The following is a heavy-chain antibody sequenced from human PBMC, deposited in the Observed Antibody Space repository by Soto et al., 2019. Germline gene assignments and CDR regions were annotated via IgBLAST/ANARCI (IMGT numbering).Heavy chain of an antibody. J-gene: IGHJ6*03. CDR3: TTAAMASIYYYYYYMDV. V-gene: IGHV3-15*01. CDR1: GFTFSNAW. Sequence: EVQLVESGGGLVQPGGSLRLSCAASGFTFSNAWMSWVRQAPGKGLEWVGRIKSKTDGGTTDYAAPVKGRFTISRDDSKNTLYLQMNSLKTEDTAVYYCTTAAMASIYYYYYYMDVWGKGTTVTVSS. CDR2: IKSKTDGGTT. D-gene: IGHD5-18*01.